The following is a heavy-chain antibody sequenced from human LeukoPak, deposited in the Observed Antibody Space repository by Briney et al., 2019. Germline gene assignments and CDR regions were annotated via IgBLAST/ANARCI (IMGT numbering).Heavy chain of an antibody. J-gene: IGHJ4*02. Sequence: GGSLRLSCAAAEFAFSSYAMSWIRQLPGKGLEWVSAISASGAITNHADPVKGRFLISRDNSKSTLYLQMSSLRAEDTAIYYCARSPSDVASKPNYSDNWGQGTLVTVSS. CDR3: ARSPSDVASKPNYSDN. CDR2: ISASGAIT. D-gene: IGHD1-14*01. V-gene: IGHV3-23*01. CDR1: EFAFSSYA.